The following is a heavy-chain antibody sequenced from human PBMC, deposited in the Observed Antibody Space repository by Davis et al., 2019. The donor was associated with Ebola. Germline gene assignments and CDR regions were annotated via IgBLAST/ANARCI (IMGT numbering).Heavy chain of an antibody. J-gene: IGHJ5*02. V-gene: IGHV1-2*02. D-gene: IGHD2-2*01. CDR1: GYTFTGYY. CDR3: ARDRGEVPAAPVRP. Sequence: ASVKVSCKASGYTFTGYYMHWVRQAPGQGLEWMGWINPNSGGTNYAQKFQGRVTMTRDTSISTAYMELSRLRSDDTAVYYCARDRGEVPAAPVRPWGQGTLVTVSS. CDR2: INPNSGGT.